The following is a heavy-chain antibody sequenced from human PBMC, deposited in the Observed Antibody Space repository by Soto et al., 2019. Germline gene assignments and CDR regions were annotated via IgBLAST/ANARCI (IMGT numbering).Heavy chain of an antibody. J-gene: IGHJ4*02. CDR1: GFNFISYS. CDR2: ISSSSTTI. D-gene: IGHD7-27*01. V-gene: IGHV3-48*01. CDR3: TRESGDY. Sequence: PGGFLRLSCAASGFNFISYSRNWVRQAPGKGLEWVSYISSSSTTIYYADSVKGRFTISRDNAKNSLFPQMNGLRAEDTAVYYCTRESGDYWGQGTLVTVSS.